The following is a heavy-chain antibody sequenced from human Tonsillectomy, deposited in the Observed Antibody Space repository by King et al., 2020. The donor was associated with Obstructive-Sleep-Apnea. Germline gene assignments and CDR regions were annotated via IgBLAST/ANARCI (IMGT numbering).Heavy chain of an antibody. CDR1: GFTFSSYW. CDR2: IKQDGSEK. CDR3: ARGDIIYDFWRGYLHEGWFDP. J-gene: IGHJ5*02. D-gene: IGHD3-3*01. Sequence: QLVQSGGGLVQPGGSLRLSCAASGFTFSSYWMSWVRQAPGKGLEWVANIKQDGSEKYDVDSVKGRFTISRDNAKNSLYLQMNSLRAEDTAVYYCARGDIIYDFWRGYLHEGWFDPWGQGTLVTVSS. V-gene: IGHV3-7*03.